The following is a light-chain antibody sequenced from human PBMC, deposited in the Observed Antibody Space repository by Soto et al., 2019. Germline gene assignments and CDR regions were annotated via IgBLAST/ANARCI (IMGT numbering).Light chain of an antibody. CDR2: AAS. J-gene: IGKJ1*01. CDR1: QSISTY. Sequence: DVQMTQSPSAMSASVGDRVTISCRASQSISTYLNWYQQKPGKAPKLLIYAASSLHGGVPSRFSGSGSGTDFTLTISSLQPEDFETYYCQQSYSTPRTFGQGTKVDIK. CDR3: QQSYSTPRT. V-gene: IGKV1-39*01.